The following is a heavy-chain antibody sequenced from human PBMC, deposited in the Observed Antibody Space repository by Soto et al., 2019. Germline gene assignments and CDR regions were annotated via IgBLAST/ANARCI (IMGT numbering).Heavy chain of an antibody. CDR3: ARINSSSLRFDY. D-gene: IGHD6-6*01. V-gene: IGHV4-59*08. CDR2: IYYSGST. J-gene: IGHJ4*02. CDR1: GGSISSYY. Sequence: PSETLSLTCTVSGGSISSYYWSWIRQPPGKGLEWIGYIYYSGSTNYNPSLKSRVTISVDTSKNQFSLKLSSVTAADTAVYYCARINSSSLRFDYWGQGTLVTVSS.